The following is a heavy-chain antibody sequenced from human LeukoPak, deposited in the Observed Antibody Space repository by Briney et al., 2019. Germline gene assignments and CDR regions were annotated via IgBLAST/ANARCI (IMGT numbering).Heavy chain of an antibody. CDR3: AREFVYAVTSLDY. D-gene: IGHD4-17*01. J-gene: IGHJ4*02. CDR2: IYTSGST. CDR1: GGSISSGSHY. Sequence: SQTLSLTCTVSGGSISSGSHYWSWNRPPTGLGLEGIGRIYTSGSTHYNPTIKSRFTIAVDSSKNQSSLKLSSVTAADTAVYYCAREFVYAVTSLDYWGQGTLVTVSS. V-gene: IGHV4-61*02.